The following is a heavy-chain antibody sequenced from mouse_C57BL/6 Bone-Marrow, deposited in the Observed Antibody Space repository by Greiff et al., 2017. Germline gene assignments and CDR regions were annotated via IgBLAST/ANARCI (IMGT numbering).Heavy chain of an antibody. Sequence: EVKLMESGGGLVKPGGSLKLSCAASGFTFSSYAMSWVRQTPEKRLEWVATISDGGSYTYYPDNVKGRFTISRDNAKNNLYLQMSHLKSEDTAMYYCARGHSFAYWGQGTLVTVSA. D-gene: IGHD3-1*01. CDR3: ARGHSFAY. J-gene: IGHJ3*01. CDR2: ISDGGSYT. V-gene: IGHV5-4*03. CDR1: GFTFSSYA.